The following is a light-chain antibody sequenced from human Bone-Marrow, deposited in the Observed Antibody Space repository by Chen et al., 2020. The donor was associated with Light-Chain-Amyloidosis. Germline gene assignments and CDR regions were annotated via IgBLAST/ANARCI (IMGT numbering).Light chain of an antibody. CDR2: EVS. CDR1: SSDVGDYKY. V-gene: IGLV2-8*01. CDR3: SSYAGSNHFV. J-gene: IGLJ1*01. Sequence: QSALAQPPSASGSPGQPVTISCAGTSSDVGDYKYVSWYQHHPGKAPKLMIYEVSKRPSGVPDRFAGSKSGNTASLTVSGLQAEDEDDYYGSSYAGSNHFVFGTGTKVTVL.